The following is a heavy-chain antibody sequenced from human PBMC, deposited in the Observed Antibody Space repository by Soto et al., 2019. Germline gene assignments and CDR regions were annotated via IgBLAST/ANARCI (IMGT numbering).Heavy chain of an antibody. V-gene: IGHV4-30-4*01. Sequence: LTNTVSDGNIRSHDNHWIRKSKTPGEGLEWIGFISYSGTTSYSPSLKSRITISLDTSKNQFSLSLSSVTAADTAVYFCARAFGDPNDYDSSGYSLKDAFDMWGQGTMVTVS. CDR3: ARAFGDPNDYDSSGYSLKDAFDM. J-gene: IGHJ3*02. D-gene: IGHD3-22*01. CDR2: ISYSGTT. CDR1: DGNIRSHDNH.